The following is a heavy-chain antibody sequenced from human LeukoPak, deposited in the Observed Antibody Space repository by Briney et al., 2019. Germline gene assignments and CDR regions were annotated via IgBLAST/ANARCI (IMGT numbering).Heavy chain of an antibody. J-gene: IGHJ4*02. CDR3: AKDDFDYGGLH. Sequence: GRSLRLSCAASGFSFRSYGMHWVRQAPGKGLEWVAVISYDGSNKYYADSVKGRFTISRDNSKNTLYPQMNSLRAEDTAVYYCAKDDFDYGGLHWGQGTLVTVSS. CDR2: ISYDGSNK. CDR1: GFSFRSYG. D-gene: IGHD4-23*01. V-gene: IGHV3-30*18.